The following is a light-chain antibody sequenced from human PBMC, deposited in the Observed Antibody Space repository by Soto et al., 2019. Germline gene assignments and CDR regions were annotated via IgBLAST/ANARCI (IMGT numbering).Light chain of an antibody. Sequence: QSVLTQPASVSGAPGQSIAISCTGTSSDVGGYNYVSWYQQQPCQAPKLMIYEISNWPSGVSNRFSGSKSGNTSSVTISGLKVEDEADYYCSSYASSSTDVFGTRTKGTV. CDR1: SSDVGGYNY. V-gene: IGLV2-14*01. J-gene: IGLJ1*01. CDR2: EIS. CDR3: SSYASSSTDV.